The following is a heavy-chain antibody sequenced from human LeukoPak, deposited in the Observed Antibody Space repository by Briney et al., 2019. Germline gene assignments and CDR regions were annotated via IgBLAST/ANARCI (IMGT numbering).Heavy chain of an antibody. CDR3: ARLRRSRLAEFDY. J-gene: IGHJ4*02. CDR1: GDSVSSPNW. CDR2: IFHSGSS. V-gene: IGHV4-4*02. D-gene: IGHD3-3*02. Sequence: SGTLSLTCVVSGDSVSSPNWWSWVRQSPEKGLEWIGEIFHSGSSNYNPSFKSRLSLSVDKSKNELSLRLVSVTAADTAVYYCARLRRSRLAEFDYWGQGTLVTVSS.